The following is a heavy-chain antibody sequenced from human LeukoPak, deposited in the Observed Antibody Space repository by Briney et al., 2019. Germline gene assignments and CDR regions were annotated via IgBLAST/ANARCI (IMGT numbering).Heavy chain of an antibody. J-gene: IGHJ4*02. Sequence: SGPTLVNPTQTLTLTCTFSGFSLTTNGVGVGWIRQPPGKALEWLAIIYSDNDKRYSPSLKNRLTITKDTSKNQVVLTMTNMDPVDTATYYCAHTVHTIMTNPAFLDYWGQGTLVTVSS. CDR2: IYSDNDK. V-gene: IGHV2-5*02. D-gene: IGHD5-24*01. CDR3: AHTVHTIMTNPAFLDY. CDR1: GFSLTTNGVG.